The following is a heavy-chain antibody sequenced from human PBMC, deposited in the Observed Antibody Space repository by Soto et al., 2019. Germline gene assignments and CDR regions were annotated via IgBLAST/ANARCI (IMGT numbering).Heavy chain of an antibody. CDR1: GFTFSSYA. J-gene: IGHJ6*02. V-gene: IGHV3-23*01. D-gene: IGHD3-10*01. CDR2: ISGSGGST. CDR3: ARARRGTPYYYTMDL. Sequence: QPGGSLRLSCIASGFTFSSYAMTWVRQAPGKGLEWVSDISGSGGSTYYADSVKGRFTISRDNSKNTLNLQMNSMRADDTAVYYCARARRGTPYYYTMDLWGQGTTVTVSS.